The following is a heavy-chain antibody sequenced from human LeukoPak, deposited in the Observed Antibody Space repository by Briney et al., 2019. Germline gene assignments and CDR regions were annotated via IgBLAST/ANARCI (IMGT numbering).Heavy chain of an antibody. CDR2: IGAYKGNT. Sequence: ASVKVSCKASGYTFTNYGINWVRQAPGQGLEWMGWIGAYKGNTNYAQKVQGRVTVTTDTSTSTAYMELRSLRSDDTAVYYCAMTEAVADPPLDYWGQGTLVTVSS. V-gene: IGHV1-18*01. J-gene: IGHJ4*02. CDR3: AMTEAVADPPLDY. CDR1: GYTFTNYG. D-gene: IGHD6-19*01.